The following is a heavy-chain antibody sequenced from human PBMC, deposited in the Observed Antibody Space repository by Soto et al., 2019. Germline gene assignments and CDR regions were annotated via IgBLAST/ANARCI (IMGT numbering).Heavy chain of an antibody. J-gene: IGHJ6*03. Sequence: PGGSLRLSCAASGFTFSSYAMSWVRQAPGKGLEWVSAISGASTYADSVKGRFTISRDNAKNSLYLQMNSLRDEDTAVYYCAREMAFHMDVWGKGTTVTVSS. CDR2: ISGASTY. CDR3: AREMAFHMDV. V-gene: IGHV3-21*01. CDR1: GFTFSSYA.